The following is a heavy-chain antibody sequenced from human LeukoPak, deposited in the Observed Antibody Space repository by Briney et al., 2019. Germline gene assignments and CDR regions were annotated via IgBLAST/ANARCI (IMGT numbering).Heavy chain of an antibody. CDR2: ISYDGTNK. J-gene: IGHJ3*01. Sequence: GGSLRLSCAASGFTFSSYAMHWVRQAPGKGLEWVAVISYDGTNKYYADSVKGRFTISRDNSKNTLYLQMNSLSAKDRAVYYLPRYRREPYDSIGPHCYEFWGQGKMV. CDR3: PRYRREPYDSIGPHCYEF. V-gene: IGHV3-30-3*01. CDR1: GFTFSSYA. D-gene: IGHD3-22*01.